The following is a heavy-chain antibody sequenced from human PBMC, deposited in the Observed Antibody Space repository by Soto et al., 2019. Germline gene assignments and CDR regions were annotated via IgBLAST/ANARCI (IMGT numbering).Heavy chain of an antibody. J-gene: IGHJ5*02. D-gene: IGHD2-15*01. Sequence: GASVKVSCKASGYTFTSYYMHWVRQAPGQGLEWMGIINPSGGSTSYAQKFQGRVTMTRDTSTSTVYMELSSLRSEDTAVYYCARTAPDRSSGGSCYHWGQGTLVTVSS. CDR2: INPSGGST. CDR1: GYTFTSYY. CDR3: ARTAPDRSSGGSCYH. V-gene: IGHV1-46*03.